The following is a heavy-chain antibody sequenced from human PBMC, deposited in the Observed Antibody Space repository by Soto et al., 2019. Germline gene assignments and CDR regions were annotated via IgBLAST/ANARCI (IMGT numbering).Heavy chain of an antibody. Sequence: QVQLVQSGAEVKETGASVKVSCKAAGYTFTDYYIHWVRQAPGQGLEWMGWINHKSGGTKSAQQFQGRVTMTRDTPISTGYMELSRLKFDDAAVYYCARGKEISDYWNFDLWGRGTLVTVSS. CDR2: INHKSGGT. V-gene: IGHV1-2*02. CDR3: ARGKEISDYWNFDL. D-gene: IGHD1-26*01. J-gene: IGHJ2*01. CDR1: GYTFTDYY.